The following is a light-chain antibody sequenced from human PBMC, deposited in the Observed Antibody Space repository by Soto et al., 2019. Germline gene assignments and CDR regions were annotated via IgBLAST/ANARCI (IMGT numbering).Light chain of an antibody. CDR1: QSISGW. Sequence: DIQMTQSPSSLSASVGDRVTITCRASQSISGWLAWYQQKPGTAPKLLIYEASTLESGVPSRFSGSGSGTEFTLTVNSLQPDDFATYYCQQYNIYPYTFGQGTKLEIK. V-gene: IGKV1-5*03. CDR3: QQYNIYPYT. CDR2: EAS. J-gene: IGKJ2*01.